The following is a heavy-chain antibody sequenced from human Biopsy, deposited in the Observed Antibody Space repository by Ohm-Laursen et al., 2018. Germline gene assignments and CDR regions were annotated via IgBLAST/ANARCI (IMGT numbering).Heavy chain of an antibody. CDR3: AKHGSGWTGDDAFHI. V-gene: IGHV4-59*08. Sequence: SDTLSLTCPVSGGSISGSSWSWIRQAPGKGLEWIGYISYSRDTNYNPSLKSRITISVDTSKNQFSLKLTSVTAADTAAYYCAKHGSGWTGDDAFHIWGQGTMVTVSS. J-gene: IGHJ3*02. D-gene: IGHD6-19*01. CDR2: ISYSRDT. CDR1: GGSISGSS.